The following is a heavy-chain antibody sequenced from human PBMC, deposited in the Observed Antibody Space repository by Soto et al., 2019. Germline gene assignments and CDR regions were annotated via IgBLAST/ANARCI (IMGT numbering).Heavy chain of an antibody. V-gene: IGHV3-30*03. CDR2: ISYDGSNK. CDR1: GFTFSSYG. D-gene: IGHD2-15*01. J-gene: IGHJ4*02. CDR3: ARSDIVVVVAAPPH. Sequence: QVQLVESGGGVVQPGRSLRLSCAASGFTFSSYGMHWVRQAPGKGLEWVAVISYDGSNKYYADSVKGRFTISRDNSKNTLYLQMNSLRAEDTAVYYCARSDIVVVVAAPPHWGQGTLVTVSS.